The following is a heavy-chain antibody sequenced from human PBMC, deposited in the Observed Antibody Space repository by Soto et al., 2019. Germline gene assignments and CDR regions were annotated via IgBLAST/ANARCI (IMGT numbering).Heavy chain of an antibody. CDR2: IYYSGST. CDR1: GGSISSSSYY. D-gene: IGHD3-3*01. CDR3: ARRRRITIFGVVINTDWFDP. V-gene: IGHV4-39*01. Sequence: SETLSLTCTVSGGSISSSSYYWGWIRQPPGKGLEWIGSIYYSGSTYYNPSLKSRVTISVDTSKNQFSLKLSSVTAADTAVYYCARRRRITIFGVVINTDWFDPWGQGTLVTVSS. J-gene: IGHJ5*02.